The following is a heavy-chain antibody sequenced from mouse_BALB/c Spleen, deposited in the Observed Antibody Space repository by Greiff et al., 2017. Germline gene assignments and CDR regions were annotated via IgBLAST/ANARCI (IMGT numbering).Heavy chain of an antibody. CDR3: TRHYYGSSWYFDV. Sequence: EVKLQESGGGLVQPGGSMKLSCVASGFTFSNYWMNWVRQSPEKGLEWVAEIRLKSNNYATHYAESVKGRFTISRDDSKSSVYLQMNNLRAEDTGIYYCTRHYYGSSWYFDVWGAGTTVTVSS. CDR2: IRLKSNNYAT. CDR1: GFTFSNYW. J-gene: IGHJ1*01. D-gene: IGHD1-1*01. V-gene: IGHV6-6*02.